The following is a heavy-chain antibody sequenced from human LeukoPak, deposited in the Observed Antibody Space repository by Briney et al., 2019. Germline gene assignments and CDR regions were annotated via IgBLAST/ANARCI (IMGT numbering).Heavy chain of an antibody. V-gene: IGHV4-39*07. J-gene: IGHJ4*02. Sequence: ETLSLTCTVSGGSISSTGYYWGWIRQSPGKGLEWIGSIHNSGTTYYNPSLKSRLTISVDTSKNQFSLKLSSVTAADTAVYYCARDPGDYGDYWGQGTLVTVSS. CDR1: GGSISSTGYY. CDR2: IHNSGTT. D-gene: IGHD4-17*01. CDR3: ARDPGDYGDY.